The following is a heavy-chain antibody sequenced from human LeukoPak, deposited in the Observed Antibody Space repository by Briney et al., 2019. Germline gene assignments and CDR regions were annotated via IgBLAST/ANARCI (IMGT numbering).Heavy chain of an antibody. D-gene: IGHD2-15*01. V-gene: IGHV4-59*01. Sequence: SETLSLTCTVSGGSISSYYWSWIRQPPGKGLEWIGYIYYSGSTNYNPSLKSRVTISVDTSKNQFSLKLSSVTAADTAVYYCAREAGGYCGGSCPYYFDYWGQGTLVTVSS. J-gene: IGHJ4*02. CDR1: GGSISSYY. CDR2: IYYSGST. CDR3: AREAGGYCGGSCPYYFDY.